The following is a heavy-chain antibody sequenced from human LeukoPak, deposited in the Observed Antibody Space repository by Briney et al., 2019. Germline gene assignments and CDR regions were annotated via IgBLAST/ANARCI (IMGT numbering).Heavy chain of an antibody. Sequence: PSETLSLTCTVSGGSISNSGYYWGWIRQPPGKGLEWIGNIYYSGSTYYNPSLKSRVTISVDTSKNQFSLGLSSVTAADTAVYYCAKTYYYDPFDYWGQGTLVTVSS. J-gene: IGHJ4*02. CDR3: AKTYYYDPFDY. CDR1: GGSISNSGYY. D-gene: IGHD3-22*01. CDR2: IYYSGST. V-gene: IGHV4-39*01.